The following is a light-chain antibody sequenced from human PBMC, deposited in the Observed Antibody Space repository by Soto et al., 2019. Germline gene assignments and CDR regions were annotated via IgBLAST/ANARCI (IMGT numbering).Light chain of an antibody. CDR2: AAD. CDR3: QQSYDMPWT. V-gene: IGKV1-39*01. CDR1: QSITNY. J-gene: IGKJ1*01. Sequence: DIQMTQSPSSLSASVGDTVTITCRASQSITNYLTWFQQKPGKAPSLLIFAADNLQDGVPSRYSGSGSGRDFSLTISNLQPEDCATYYCQQSYDMPWTFGQGTKVEIK.